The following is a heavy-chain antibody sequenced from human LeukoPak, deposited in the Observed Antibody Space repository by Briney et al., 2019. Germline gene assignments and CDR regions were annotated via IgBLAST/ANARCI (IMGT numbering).Heavy chain of an antibody. J-gene: IGHJ3*02. V-gene: IGHV4-59*01. Sequence: SETLSLTCTVSGGSISSYYWSWIRQPPGKGLEWIGYIYYSGSTNYNPSLKSRVTISVDTSKNQFSLKLSSVAAADTAVYYCARDVAEDYYDSSGYYGNAFDIWDQGTMVTVSS. CDR1: GGSISSYY. CDR3: ARDVAEDYYDSSGYYGNAFDI. D-gene: IGHD3-22*01. CDR2: IYYSGST.